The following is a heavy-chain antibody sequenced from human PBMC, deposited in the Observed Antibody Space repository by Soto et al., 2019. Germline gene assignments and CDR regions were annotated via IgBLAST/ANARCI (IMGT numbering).Heavy chain of an antibody. CDR1: GFTFSSYS. CDR2: ISSSSTI. CDR3: ARERSGWFDY. J-gene: IGHJ4*02. Sequence: PWWSLRLSCSASGFTFSSYSMNWVRQAPGKGLEWVSYISSSSTIYYADSVKGRFTISRDNAKNSLYLQMNSLRDEDTAVYYCARERSGWFDYWGQGTLVTVSS. D-gene: IGHD6-19*01. V-gene: IGHV3-48*02.